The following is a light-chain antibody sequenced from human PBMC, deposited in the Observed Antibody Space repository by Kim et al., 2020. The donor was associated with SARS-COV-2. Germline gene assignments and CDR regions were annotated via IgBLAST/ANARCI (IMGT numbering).Light chain of an antibody. CDR1: QSISTH. J-gene: IGKJ5*01. CDR2: AAS. Sequence: DIQMTQSPSFLSASVGDSVTITCRASQSISTHVHWYQQKPGKAPELLIYAASTLQDGVPSRFIGDGSGTYFTLTISGLQPEDFATYYCQQTYTSFQITFGQGTRLEIK. CDR3: QQTYTSFQIT. V-gene: IGKV1-39*01.